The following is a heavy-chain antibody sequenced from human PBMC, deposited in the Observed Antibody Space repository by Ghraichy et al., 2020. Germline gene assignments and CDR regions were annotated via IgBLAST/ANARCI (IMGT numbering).Heavy chain of an antibody. J-gene: IGHJ3*02. CDR3: ARERRDTAMVIWSGAFDI. CDR2: IIPILGIA. CDR1: GGTFSSYA. D-gene: IGHD5-18*01. Sequence: SVKVSCKASGGTFSSYAISWVRQAPGQGLEWMGRIIPILGIANYAQKFQGRVTITADKSTSTAYMELSSLRSEDTAVYYCARERRDTAMVIWSGAFDIWGQGTMVTVSS. V-gene: IGHV1-69*04.